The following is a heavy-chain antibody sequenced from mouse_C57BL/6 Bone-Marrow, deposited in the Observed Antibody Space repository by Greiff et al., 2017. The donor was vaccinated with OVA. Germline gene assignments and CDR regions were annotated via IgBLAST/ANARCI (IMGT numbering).Heavy chain of an antibody. J-gene: IGHJ2*01. CDR1: GYTFTDYY. CDR2: INPYNGGT. CDR3: AREFTTVVATR. V-gene: IGHV1-19*01. Sequence: DVQLQESGPVLVKPGASVKMSCKASGYTFTDYYMNWVKQSHGKSLEWIGVINPYNGGTSYNQKFKGKATLTVDKSSSTAYMELNSLTSEDSAVYYCAREFTTVVATRWGQGTTLTVSS. D-gene: IGHD1-1*01.